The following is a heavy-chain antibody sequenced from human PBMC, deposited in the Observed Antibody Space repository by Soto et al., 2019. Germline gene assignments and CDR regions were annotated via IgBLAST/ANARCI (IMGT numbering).Heavy chain of an antibody. D-gene: IGHD2-21*01. CDR3: ARGGISHWAYFYYMDV. CDR2: INHLGSI. V-gene: IGHV4-34*01. CDR1: GGSLSDYF. Sequence: ASETLSLTCVVSGGSLSDYFWSWIRQPPGMALEWIGEINHLGSINYNPSLKSRVTMSVDTSKNQFSLTLNSVTAADTATYYCARGGISHWAYFYYMDVWGRGTTVTVSS. J-gene: IGHJ6*03.